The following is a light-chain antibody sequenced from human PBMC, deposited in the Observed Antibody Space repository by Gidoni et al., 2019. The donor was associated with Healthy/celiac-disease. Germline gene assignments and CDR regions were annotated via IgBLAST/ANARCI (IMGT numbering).Light chain of an antibody. CDR2: QES. J-gene: IGLJ2*01. CDR1: KLGDKY. CDR3: QAWDSSTHVV. Sequence: SYELTQQPSVSVPPGQTASITCSGDKLGDKYASWYQQKPGHSPLLVIYQESKRPSGIPEPVSGSNSGNTATLTISGTQAMDEADYYCQAWDSSTHVVFGGGTKLTVL. V-gene: IGLV3-1*01.